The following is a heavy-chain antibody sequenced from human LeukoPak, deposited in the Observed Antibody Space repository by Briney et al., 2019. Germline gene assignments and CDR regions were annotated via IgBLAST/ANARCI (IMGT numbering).Heavy chain of an antibody. CDR2: ISSSSSYI. V-gene: IGHV3-21*01. CDR1: GFTFSSYS. Sequence: PGGSLRLSCAASGFTFSSYSMNWVRQAPGKGLEWVSSISSSSSYIYYADSVKGRFTISRDNAKNTLYLQMNSLRADDAAVYYCARGTMVNWFDPWGREPWSSSPQ. CDR3: ARGTMVNWFDP. D-gene: IGHD4/OR15-4a*01. J-gene: IGHJ5*02.